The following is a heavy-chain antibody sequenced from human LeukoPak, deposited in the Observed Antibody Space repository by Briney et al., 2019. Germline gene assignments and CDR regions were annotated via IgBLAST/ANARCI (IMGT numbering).Heavy chain of an antibody. CDR1: GFTFDDYA. J-gene: IGHJ4*02. D-gene: IGHD4-17*01. CDR2: ISWNSGSI. V-gene: IGHV3-9*01. Sequence: GGSLRLSCAASGFTFDDYAMHWVRQAPGKGLEWVSGISWNSGSIGYADSVKGRFTISRDNAKNSLYLQMNSLRAGDTALYYCATSYGDFREPFDYWGQGTLVTVSS. CDR3: ATSYGDFREPFDY.